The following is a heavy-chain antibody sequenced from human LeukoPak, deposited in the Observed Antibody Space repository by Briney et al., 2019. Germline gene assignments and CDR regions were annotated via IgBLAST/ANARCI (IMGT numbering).Heavy chain of an antibody. CDR2: IYPGDSDT. Sequence: GESLKISCKGSGYIFISYWIGWARQMPGKGLEWMGSIYPGDSDTKYSPSFQGQVTISADTSISTAYLQWSSLKASDTAMYYCARHYYDSSGSSLHFDYWGQGTLVTVSS. V-gene: IGHV5-51*01. D-gene: IGHD3-22*01. CDR3: ARHYYDSSGSSLHFDY. J-gene: IGHJ4*02. CDR1: GYIFISYW.